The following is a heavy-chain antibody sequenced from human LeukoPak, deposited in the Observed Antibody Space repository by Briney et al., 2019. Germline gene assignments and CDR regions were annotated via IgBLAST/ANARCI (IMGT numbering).Heavy chain of an antibody. CDR3: ARARPADDAFDI. CDR2: INPNSGGT. Sequence: ASVKVSCKASAYTFTGYYMHWVRQAPGQGLEWMGWINPNSGGTNYAQKFQGRVTMTRDTSISTAYMELSRLRSDDTAVYYCARARPADDAFDIWGQGTMVTVSS. D-gene: IGHD2-2*01. V-gene: IGHV1-2*02. CDR1: AYTFTGYY. J-gene: IGHJ3*02.